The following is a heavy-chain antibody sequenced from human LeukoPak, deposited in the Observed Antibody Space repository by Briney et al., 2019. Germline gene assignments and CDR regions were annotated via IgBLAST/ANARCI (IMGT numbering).Heavy chain of an antibody. CDR1: GGSISSSSYY. Sequence: SETLSLTCTVSGGSISSSSYYWGWIRQPPGKGLEWIGSIYYSGSTYYNPSLKSRVTISVDTSKNQFSLKLSSVTAADTAVYYCARHLAERDYWGQGTLVTVSS. CDR3: ARHLAERDY. J-gene: IGHJ4*02. V-gene: IGHV4-39*01. CDR2: IYYSGST. D-gene: IGHD6-13*01.